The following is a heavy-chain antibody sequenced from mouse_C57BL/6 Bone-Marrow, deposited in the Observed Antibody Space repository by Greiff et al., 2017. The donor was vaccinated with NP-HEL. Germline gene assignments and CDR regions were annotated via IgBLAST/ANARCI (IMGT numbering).Heavy chain of an antibody. D-gene: IGHD1-1*01. Sequence: VKLMESGAELVKPGASVKLSCKASGYTFTEYTIHWVKQRSGQGLEWIGWFYPGSGSIKYNEKFKDKATLTADQSSRPVYMDLSRLTSEASAVYFCARRGDYFGSSYGYFDVWGTGTTVTVSS. CDR1: GYTFTEYT. CDR2: FYPGSGSI. V-gene: IGHV1-62-2*01. CDR3: ARRGDYFGSSYGYFDV. J-gene: IGHJ1*03.